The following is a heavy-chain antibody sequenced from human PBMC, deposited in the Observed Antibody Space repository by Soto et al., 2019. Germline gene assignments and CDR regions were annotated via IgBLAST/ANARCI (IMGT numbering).Heavy chain of an antibody. Sequence: QVQLVESGGGVVQPGRSLRLSCAASGFTFSSYAMHWVRQAPGKGLEWVAVISYDGSNKYYADSVKGRFTISRDNSKNTLYLQMNSPRAEDTAVYYCARDRGPYYDFWSGYYSTYYYYGMDVWGQGTTVTVSS. V-gene: IGHV3-30-3*01. CDR3: ARDRGPYYDFWSGYYSTYYYYGMDV. CDR1: GFTFSSYA. D-gene: IGHD3-3*01. CDR2: ISYDGSNK. J-gene: IGHJ6*02.